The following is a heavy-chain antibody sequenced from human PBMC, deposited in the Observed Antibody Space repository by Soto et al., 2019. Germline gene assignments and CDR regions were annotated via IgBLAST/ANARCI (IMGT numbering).Heavy chain of an antibody. Sequence: QVQLVQSGAEVKKPGSSVKASCRASGGTFSSFAFSWVRQVPGQGLEWMGGIIPSFDTANYAQKFQGRVTITADESTSTAYRALGSLASEDTAGYFWARPHRVGAIIPFDFWGQRPLVTVSS. CDR3: ARPHRVGAIIPFDF. CDR1: GGTFSSFA. V-gene: IGHV1-69*12. D-gene: IGHD1-26*01. CDR2: IIPSFDTA. J-gene: IGHJ4*02.